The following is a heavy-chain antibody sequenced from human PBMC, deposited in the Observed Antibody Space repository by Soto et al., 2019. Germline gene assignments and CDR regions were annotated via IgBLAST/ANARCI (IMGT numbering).Heavy chain of an antibody. J-gene: IGHJ4*02. CDR2: INAGNGNT. Sequence: ASVKVSCKASGYTFTSYAMHWVRQAPGQRLEWMGWINAGNGNTKYSQKFQGRVTITRDTSASTAYMELSSLRSEDTAVYYCARGLDPEGSSGWYLFDYCGQGTLVTVSS. CDR1: GYTFTSYA. CDR3: ARGLDPEGSSGWYLFDY. D-gene: IGHD6-19*01. V-gene: IGHV1-3*01.